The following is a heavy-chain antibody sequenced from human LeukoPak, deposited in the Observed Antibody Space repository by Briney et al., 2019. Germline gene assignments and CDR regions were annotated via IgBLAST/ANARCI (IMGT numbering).Heavy chain of an antibody. Sequence: PGGSLRLSCAASGFTFSSYAMSWVRQAPGKGLEWVSGISGSGTSTYHADSVKGRFTISRDNSKNTLYLQMNSLRAEETAVYYCAREILRDGSYLIEDWGQGILVTVSS. CDR1: GFTFSSYA. CDR2: ISGSGTST. CDR3: AREILRDGSYLIED. D-gene: IGHD1-26*01. J-gene: IGHJ4*02. V-gene: IGHV3-23*01.